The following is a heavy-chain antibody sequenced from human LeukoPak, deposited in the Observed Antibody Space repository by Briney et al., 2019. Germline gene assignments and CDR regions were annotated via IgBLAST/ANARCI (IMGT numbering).Heavy chain of an antibody. CDR1: GITLSNYG. CDR2: ISDSGGRT. J-gene: IGHJ5*02. Sequence: PGGSLRLSCAVSGITLSNYGMSWVRQAPGKGLEWVAGISDSGGRTNYADSVKGRFTISRDNSKNTLYLQMNSLRVEDTAVYYCAKDRDSPGFNWFDPWGQGTLVTVSS. CDR3: AKDRDSPGFNWFDP. V-gene: IGHV3-23*01. D-gene: IGHD2-21*01.